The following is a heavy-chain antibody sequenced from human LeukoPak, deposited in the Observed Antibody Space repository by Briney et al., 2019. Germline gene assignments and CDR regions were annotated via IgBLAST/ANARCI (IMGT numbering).Heavy chain of an antibody. CDR3: ARVMSGSYRSFDY. CDR2: ISSSSSYT. Sequence: GGSLRLSCAASGFTFSDYYMSWIRQAPGKGLECVSYISSSSSYTNYADSVKGRFTISRDNAKNSLYLQMNSLRAEDTAVYYCARVMSGSYRSFDYWGQGTLVTVSS. J-gene: IGHJ4*02. V-gene: IGHV3-11*05. D-gene: IGHD1-26*01. CDR1: GFTFSDYY.